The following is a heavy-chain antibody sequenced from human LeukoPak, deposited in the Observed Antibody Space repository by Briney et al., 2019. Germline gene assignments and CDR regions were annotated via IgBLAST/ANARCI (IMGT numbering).Heavy chain of an antibody. D-gene: IGHD1-26*01. Sequence: GRSLRLSCAASGFTFSSYGMHWVRQAPGKGLEWVAVIYSGGGTYYADSVKGRFTISRDNSKNTLYLQMNSLRAEDTAVYYCADNSGSYYAHAFDIWGQGIMVTVSS. CDR1: GFTFSSYG. CDR2: IYSGGGT. CDR3: ADNSGSYYAHAFDI. J-gene: IGHJ3*02. V-gene: IGHV3-66*01.